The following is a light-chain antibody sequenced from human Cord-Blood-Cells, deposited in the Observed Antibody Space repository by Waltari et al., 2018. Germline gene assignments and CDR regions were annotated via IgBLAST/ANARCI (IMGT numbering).Light chain of an antibody. CDR3: SAYTSSSTWV. CDR2: EVS. CDR1: RSDVGSYNR. V-gene: IGLV2-18*02. Sequence: QSALTHPPSVSGSPGQSVTTSCTGTRSDVGSYNRVSWYQQPPATAPKLIIYEVSNRPSGVPDRFSGSKSGNTASLTISGLQTEDEADYYCSAYTSSSTWVFGGGTKLTVL. J-gene: IGLJ3*02.